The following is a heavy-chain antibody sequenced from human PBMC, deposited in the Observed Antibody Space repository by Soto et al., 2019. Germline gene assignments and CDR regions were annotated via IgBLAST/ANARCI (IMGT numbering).Heavy chain of an antibody. V-gene: IGHV3-23*01. CDR1: GFTFSRYA. D-gene: IGHD3-22*01. Sequence: GGSLRLSCAASGFTFSRYAMSWVRQAPGKGLEWVSAISGSGGGTYYADSVKGRFTISRDNSKNTLYLQMNSLRAEDTAVYYCAKGPTYYYDSSGYFDYWGQGTLVTVSS. CDR2: ISGSGGGT. J-gene: IGHJ4*02. CDR3: AKGPTYYYDSSGYFDY.